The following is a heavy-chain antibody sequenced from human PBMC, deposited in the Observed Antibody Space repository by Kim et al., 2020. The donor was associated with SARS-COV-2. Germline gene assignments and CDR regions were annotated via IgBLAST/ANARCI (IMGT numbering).Heavy chain of an antibody. Sequence: GTTIYYADSVKGRFTISRDNAKNSLYLQMNSLRAEDTAVYYCARNHAMDVWGQGTTVTVSS. J-gene: IGHJ6*02. V-gene: IGHV3-11*04. CDR3: ARNHAMDV. CDR2: GTTI.